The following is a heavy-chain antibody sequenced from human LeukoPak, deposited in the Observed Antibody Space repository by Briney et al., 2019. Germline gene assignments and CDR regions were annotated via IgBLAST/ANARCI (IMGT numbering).Heavy chain of an antibody. V-gene: IGHV1-69*13. CDR2: IIPIFGTA. CDR1: GGTFSSYA. D-gene: IGHD3-22*01. CDR3: ARHLYYYDSSGYYYDYFDY. J-gene: IGHJ4*02. Sequence: SVKVSCKASGGTFSSYAISWVRQAPGQGLEWMGGIIPIFGTANYAQKFQGRVTITADESTSTAYMELSSLRSEDTAVYYCARHLYYYDSSGYYYDYFDYWGQGTLVTVSS.